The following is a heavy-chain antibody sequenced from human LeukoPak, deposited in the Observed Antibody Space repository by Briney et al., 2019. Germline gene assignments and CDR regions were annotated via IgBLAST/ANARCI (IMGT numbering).Heavy chain of an antibody. CDR3: ARDIAAAGTGYYFDY. CDR1: GYTFTSYG. V-gene: IGHV1-69*13. D-gene: IGHD6-13*01. J-gene: IGHJ4*02. Sequence: GASVKVSCKASGYTFTSYGISWVRQAPGQGLEWMGGIIPIFGTANYAQKFQGRVTITADESTSTAYMELSSLRSEDTAVYYCARDIAAAGTGYYFDYWGQGTLVTVSS. CDR2: IIPIFGTA.